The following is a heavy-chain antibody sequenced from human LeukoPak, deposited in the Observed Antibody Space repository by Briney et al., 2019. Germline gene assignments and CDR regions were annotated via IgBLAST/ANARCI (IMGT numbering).Heavy chain of an antibody. J-gene: IGHJ4*02. Sequence: GGSLRLSCAASGFTFSDYYMSWIRQAPGKGLEWVSYISSSGSIIDYTDSVKGRFTVSRDNAKNSLYLQMNSLSAEDTAVYYCVRARHSSGYYADTIVYWGQGTLVTVSS. V-gene: IGHV3-11*01. CDR2: ISSSGSII. CDR1: GFTFSDYY. CDR3: VRARHSSGYYADTIVY. D-gene: IGHD3-22*01.